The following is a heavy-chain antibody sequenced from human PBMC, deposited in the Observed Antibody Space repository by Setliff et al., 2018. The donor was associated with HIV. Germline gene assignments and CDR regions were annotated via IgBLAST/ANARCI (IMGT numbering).Heavy chain of an antibody. D-gene: IGHD6-6*01. CDR2: ISTGGSNT. CDR1: GFTFSTYA. Sequence: GSLKISCAASGFTFSTYAMAWVRQAPGKGLEWVSVISTGGSNTYYADSVKGHFTVSRDDSKNTLYLQMNSLRAEDTAVYYCASYFRASARYYFDYWGQGTLVTVSS. CDR3: ASYFRASARYYFDY. J-gene: IGHJ4*02. V-gene: IGHV3-23*03.